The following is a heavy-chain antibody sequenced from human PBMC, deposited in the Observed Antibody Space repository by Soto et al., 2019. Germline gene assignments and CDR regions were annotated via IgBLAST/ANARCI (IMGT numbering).Heavy chain of an antibody. Sequence: QVQLVQSGAEVKKPGSSVKVSCKASGGTFSSYTISWVRQAPGQGLEWMGRIIPILGIANYAQKFQGRVTITADKSTSPAYMELSSLRSEDTAVYYCARGLRDYYYYMDVWGKGTTVTVSS. J-gene: IGHJ6*03. V-gene: IGHV1-69*02. CDR2: IIPILGIA. CDR3: ARGLRDYYYYMDV. D-gene: IGHD4-17*01. CDR1: GGTFSSYT.